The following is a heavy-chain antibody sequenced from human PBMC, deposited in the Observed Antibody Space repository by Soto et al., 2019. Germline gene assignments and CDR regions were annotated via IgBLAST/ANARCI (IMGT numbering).Heavy chain of an antibody. CDR3: AHRVLRTVFGLVTTTAIYFDF. V-gene: IGHV2-5*02. J-gene: IGHJ4*02. CDR1: GFSLITSGVG. CDR2: IYWDDDK. D-gene: IGHD3-3*01. Sequence: QITLNESGPTVVRPTEPLTLTCRFSGFSLITSGVGVGWIRQSPGKAPEWLALIYWDDDKRYSASLKSRLTITKDTSKNQVVLTVSALDPTDTATYYCAHRVLRTVFGLVTTTAIYFDFWGQGTPVAVSS.